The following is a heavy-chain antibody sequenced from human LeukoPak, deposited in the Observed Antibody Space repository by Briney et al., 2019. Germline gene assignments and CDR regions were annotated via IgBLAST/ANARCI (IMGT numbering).Heavy chain of an antibody. CDR1: GFTFTNNF. J-gene: IGHJ4*01. V-gene: IGHV3-7*01. CDR2: IKQDGSEA. Sequence: GGSLRLSCAASGFTFTNNFMSWVRQVPGKGLEWVANIKQDGSEATYADSVRGRFTIFRDNAKDSVYLQMNSLRAEDSATYYCVREGFYFFDFWGQGTLVTVSS. CDR3: VREGFYFFDF.